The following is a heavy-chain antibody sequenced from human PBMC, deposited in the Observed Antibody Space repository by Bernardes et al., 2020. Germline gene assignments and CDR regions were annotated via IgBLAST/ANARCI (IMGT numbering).Heavy chain of an antibody. D-gene: IGHD2-21*02. V-gene: IGHV2-5*02. CDR2: IYWDDDK. CDR3: AHKGEAYCGGDCYHFDY. J-gene: IGHJ4*02. Sequence: SSLKLSKTTHTLTLTFTFPGFSHSTSRVGVGRNREPPGKGLEWLALIYWDDDKRYSPSLKSRLTITKDTSKNQVVLTMTNMDPVDTATYYCAHKGEAYCGGDCYHFDYWGQGTLVTVSS. CDR1: GFSHSTSRVG.